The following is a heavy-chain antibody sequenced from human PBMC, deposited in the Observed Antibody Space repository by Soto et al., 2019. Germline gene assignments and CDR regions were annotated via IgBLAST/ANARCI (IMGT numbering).Heavy chain of an antibody. V-gene: IGHV3-23*04. J-gene: IGHJ4*02. CDR2: ITNTGGDT. Sequence: EVQLVESGGGLVQPGGSPRLSCAASGFTFSSNAMSWVRQAPGKGLEWVSVITNTGGDTLYADSVKGRFTISRDNSKNTLYLQMNSLRAEDTAIYYCARASGESYPGSRVFDSWGQGTRVTVSS. CDR3: ARASGESYPGSRVFDS. D-gene: IGHD3-10*01. CDR1: GFTFSSNA.